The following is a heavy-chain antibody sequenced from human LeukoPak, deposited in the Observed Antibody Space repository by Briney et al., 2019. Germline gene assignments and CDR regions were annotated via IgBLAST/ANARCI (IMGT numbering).Heavy chain of an antibody. J-gene: IGHJ6*03. CDR3: ANQGYCSGGSCITYYYYYMDV. CDR1: GFTFSSYA. CDR2: ISGSGGST. Sequence: PGGSLRLSCAASGFTFSSYAMSWVRQAPGKGLEWVSAISGSGGSTYYADSVKGRFTISRDNSKNTLYLQMNSLRAEDTAVYYCANQGYCSGGSCITYYYYYMDVWGKGTTVTVSS. D-gene: IGHD2-15*01. V-gene: IGHV3-23*01.